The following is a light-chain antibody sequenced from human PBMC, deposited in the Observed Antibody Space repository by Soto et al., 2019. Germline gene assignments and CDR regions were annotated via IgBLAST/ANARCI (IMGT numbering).Light chain of an antibody. CDR1: QSVSSN. CDR3: QQYNNWPHT. Sequence: EIVMTQSPATLSVSPGERATLSCRASQSVSSNLAWYQQKPGQAPRLLIYGASTRATGIPARFSGSGSGTEFTRTISSLQSEDFAVYSCQQYNNWPHTFGQGTKLEIK. CDR2: GAS. V-gene: IGKV3-15*01. J-gene: IGKJ2*01.